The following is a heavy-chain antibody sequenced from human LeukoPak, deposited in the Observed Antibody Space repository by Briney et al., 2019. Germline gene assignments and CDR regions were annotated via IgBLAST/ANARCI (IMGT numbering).Heavy chain of an antibody. CDR2: ISYSGGT. J-gene: IGHJ3*02. CDR1: GGSISTGGYY. D-gene: IGHD3-10*01. Sequence: SETLSLTCTVSGGSISTGGYYWSWIRQPPGKGLEWIGYISYSGGTYYNPSLKSQVSIPVDTSKSQFSLKMSSVTAADTAVYYCASTSKYIGSGRDDSFDIWGQGTMVTVSS. V-gene: IGHV4-30-4*01. CDR3: ASTSKYIGSGRDDSFDI.